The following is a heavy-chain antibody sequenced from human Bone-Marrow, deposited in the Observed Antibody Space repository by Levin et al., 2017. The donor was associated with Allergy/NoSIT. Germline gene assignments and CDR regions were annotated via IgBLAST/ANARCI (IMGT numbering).Heavy chain of an antibody. J-gene: IGHJ5*02. V-gene: IGHV3-11*01. D-gene: IGHD4-17*01. Sequence: GGSLRLSCAASGFTFSDYYMSWIRQAPGKGLEWVSYISSSGSTIYYADSVKGRFTISRDNAKNSLYLQMNSLRAEDTAVYYCARGRYLRLRPGMIDNWFDPWGQGTLVTVSS. CDR3: ARGRYLRLRPGMIDNWFDP. CDR1: GFTFSDYY. CDR2: ISSSGSTI.